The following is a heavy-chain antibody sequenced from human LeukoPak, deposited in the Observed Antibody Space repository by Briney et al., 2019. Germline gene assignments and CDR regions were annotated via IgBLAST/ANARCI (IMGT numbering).Heavy chain of an antibody. J-gene: IGHJ6*03. Sequence: SVKVSCKASGGTFSSYAISWVRQAPAQGLEWMGGIIPILGTATYAQKFQGRVTITTDESTSTAYMELSSLRSEDTAVYYCARGRWIQLWSSYYYYYMDVWGKGTTVTVSS. CDR1: GGTFSSYA. CDR3: ARGRWIQLWSSYYYYYMDV. CDR2: IIPILGTA. D-gene: IGHD5-18*01. V-gene: IGHV1-69*05.